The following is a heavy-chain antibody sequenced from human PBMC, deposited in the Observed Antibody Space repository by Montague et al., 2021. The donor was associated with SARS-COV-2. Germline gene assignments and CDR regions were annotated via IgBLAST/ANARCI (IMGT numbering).Heavy chain of an antibody. V-gene: IGHV4-4*02. J-gene: IGHJ3*02. D-gene: IGHD2-21*02. Sequence: TNYNPSLKSRVTISADKSKNQFSLGVTSVTAADTAVYYCARRTWGDSGGFDIWGRGARVIVSS. CDR2: T. CDR3: ARRTWGDSGGFDI.